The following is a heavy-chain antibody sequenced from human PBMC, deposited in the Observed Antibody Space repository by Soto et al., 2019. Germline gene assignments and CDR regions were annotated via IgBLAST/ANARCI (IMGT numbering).Heavy chain of an antibody. J-gene: IGHJ4*02. CDR1: GGSFSGYY. CDR2: INHSGST. V-gene: IGHV4-34*01. Sequence: SETLSLTCAVYGGSFSGYYWSWIRQPPGKGLEWIGEINHSGSTNYNPSLKSRVTISVDTSKNQFSLKLSSVTAADTAVYYCASHAAGRRGVHFDYSGQGTLVT. D-gene: IGHD6-13*01. CDR3: ASHAAGRRGVHFDY.